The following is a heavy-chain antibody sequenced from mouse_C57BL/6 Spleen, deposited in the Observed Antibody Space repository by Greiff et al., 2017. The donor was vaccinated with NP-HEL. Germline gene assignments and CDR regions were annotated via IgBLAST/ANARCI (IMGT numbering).Heavy chain of an antibody. CDR2: IDPENGDT. V-gene: IGHV14-4*01. J-gene: IGHJ2*01. D-gene: IGHD1-1*01. CDR3: TTITTVVAKVYFDY. CDR1: GFNIKDDY. Sequence: VHVKQSGAELVRPGASVKLSCTASGFNIKDDYMHWVKQRPEQGLEWIGWIDPENGDTEYASKFQGKATITADTSSNTAYLQLSSLTSEDTAVYYCTTITTVVAKVYFDYWGQGTTLTVSS.